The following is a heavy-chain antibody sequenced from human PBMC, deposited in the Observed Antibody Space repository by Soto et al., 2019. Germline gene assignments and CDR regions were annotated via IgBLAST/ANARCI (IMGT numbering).Heavy chain of an antibody. CDR2: ISTNGGST. CDR1: GFNFSSYA. J-gene: IGHJ4*02. V-gene: IGHV3-64D*06. D-gene: IGHD5-18*01. CDR3: VKTLQYSYGLPH. Sequence: GGPQRLSWSASGFNFSSYAMQWVRKAPGKGLEYVSAISTNGGSTHYADSVKGRFTISRDNSKNTLYLQMSSLRAEDTAVYYCVKTLQYSYGLPHWGQGTLVTVSS.